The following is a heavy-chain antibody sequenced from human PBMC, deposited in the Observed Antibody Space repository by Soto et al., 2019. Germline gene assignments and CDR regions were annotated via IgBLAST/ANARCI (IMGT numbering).Heavy chain of an antibody. V-gene: IGHV1-18*01. CDR3: ARERQWDPLPY. D-gene: IGHD1-26*01. CDR1: GYTFRNYG. CDR2: VSGYNRNT. J-gene: IGHJ4*02. Sequence: VQLVQSGAEVKKPGASAKVSCEAYGYTFRNYGITWVRQAPGQGLEWIGWVSGYNRNTNYAQKFEDRVTMTTDTSTSIAYLELRRLRIDDTAVYYCARERQWDPLPYWGPGTLLVVS.